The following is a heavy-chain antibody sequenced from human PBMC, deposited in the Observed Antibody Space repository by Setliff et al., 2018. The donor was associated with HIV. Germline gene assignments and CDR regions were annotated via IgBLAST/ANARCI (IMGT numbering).Heavy chain of an antibody. V-gene: IGHV3-48*03. CDR2: ISSSGETI. J-gene: IGHJ3*01. D-gene: IGHD1-26*01. CDR1: GFRINNYD. CDR3: ARDRVVGATLDPLDL. Sequence: GGSLRLSCAASGFRINNYDMNWVRQAPGKGLEWISHISSSGETIYYADSVRGRFTISRDNAENSLYLQMISLRAEDTAVYYCARDRVVGATLDPLDLWGQGTMVTVSS.